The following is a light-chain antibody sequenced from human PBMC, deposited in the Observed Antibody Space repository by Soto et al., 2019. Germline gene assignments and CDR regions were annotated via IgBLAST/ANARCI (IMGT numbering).Light chain of an antibody. CDR3: QQNYNSPPIT. V-gene: IGKV1-39*01. J-gene: IGKJ5*01. Sequence: DIQMTQSPSSLSASVGDRVTITCRASQSISTYLNWYQQKPGKAPELLIYAASSLQSGVPSRFSGSGSGTDFTLTISSLQPEDFATYYCQQNYNSPPITFGQGTRLEIK. CDR2: AAS. CDR1: QSISTY.